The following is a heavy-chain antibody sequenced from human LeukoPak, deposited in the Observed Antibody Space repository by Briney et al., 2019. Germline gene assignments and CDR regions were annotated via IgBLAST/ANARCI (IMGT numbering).Heavy chain of an antibody. Sequence: GGSLRLSCAASGFTFSSYTMNWVRQAPGKGLEWVSCISNSSRYIYYADSVKGRFTISRDNAENSLFLQMNSLRAEDTAVYFCARDGLVATTGDFDYWGLGTLVTVSS. D-gene: IGHD1-26*01. V-gene: IGHV3-21*01. J-gene: IGHJ4*02. CDR3: ARDGLVATTGDFDY. CDR2: ISNSSRYI. CDR1: GFTFSSYT.